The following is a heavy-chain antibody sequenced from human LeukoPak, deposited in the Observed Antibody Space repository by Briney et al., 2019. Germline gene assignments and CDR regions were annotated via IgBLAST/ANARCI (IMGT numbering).Heavy chain of an antibody. CDR3: ATLAPGGNYYYMDV. Sequence: GGSLRLSCAASGFTFTNHALGWVRQAPGKGLEWVSVISGSGLNTYYTDSVKGRFTISRDNSKNTLSLQMNSLKVEDTAVYYCATLAPGGNYYYMDVWGKGTTVTVSS. J-gene: IGHJ6*03. D-gene: IGHD3-3*02. CDR1: GFTFTNHA. CDR2: ISGSGLNT. V-gene: IGHV3-23*01.